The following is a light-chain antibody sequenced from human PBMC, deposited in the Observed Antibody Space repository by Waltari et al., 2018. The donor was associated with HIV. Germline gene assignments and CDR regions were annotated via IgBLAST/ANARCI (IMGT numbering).Light chain of an antibody. Sequence: QSGLTQPPSVSGAPGQRVTISCTGSSSNIGAGYDVHWYQTIPGTAPKLLIYEDNERSSVVPRRFAESTSGTSPALAITGRRPEDEAGYYCQSSDHSLRVVFGGGTKLTVL. CDR3: QSSDHSLRVV. CDR2: EDN. J-gene: IGLJ2*01. V-gene: IGLV1-40*01. CDR1: SSNIGAGYD.